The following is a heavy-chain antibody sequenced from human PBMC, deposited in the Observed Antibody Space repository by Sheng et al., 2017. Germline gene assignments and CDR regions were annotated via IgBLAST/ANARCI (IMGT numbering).Heavy chain of an antibody. J-gene: IGHJ4*02. CDR3: AREYFPYYDFWSGYYDLPFFDY. CDR2: IYHSGST. D-gene: IGHD3-3*01. Sequence: QVQLQESGPGLVKPSETLSLTCTVSGYSISSGYYWGWIRQPPGKGLEWIGSIYHSGSTYYNPSLKSRVTISVDTSKNQFSLKLSSVTAADTAVYYCAREYFPYYDFWSGYYDLPFFDYWGQGTLVTVSS. V-gene: IGHV4-38-2*02. CDR1: GYSISSGYY.